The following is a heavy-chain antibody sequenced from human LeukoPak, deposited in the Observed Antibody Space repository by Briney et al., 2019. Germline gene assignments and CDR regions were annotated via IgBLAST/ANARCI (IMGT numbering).Heavy chain of an antibody. V-gene: IGHV3-30*02. CDR1: GFTFSSYG. CDR2: IPYDGSNK. CDR3: MIDQAIG. D-gene: IGHD2-2*01. J-gene: IGHJ4*02. Sequence: GGSLRLSCTASGFTFSSYGMHWVRQAPGKGLEWVAFIPYDGSNKYYADSVKGRFTISRDDSKDTLYLQMNSLTTEDTAVYYCMIDQAIGWGQGSLVTVSS.